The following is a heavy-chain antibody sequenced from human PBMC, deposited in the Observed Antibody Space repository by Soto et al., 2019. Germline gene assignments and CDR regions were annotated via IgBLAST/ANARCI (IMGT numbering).Heavy chain of an antibody. CDR2: ISWNSGSI. Sequence: EVQLVESGGGLLKPGRSLRLPCEALGLPFVIFAMHWVRQAPGRGLGWVSGISWNSGSIGYADSVKGRFTISRDNAKNSLYLQMNSLRAEDTALYYCAKDSFPRGDYYYMDVWGKGTTVTVSS. V-gene: IGHV3-9*01. J-gene: IGHJ6*03. CDR3: AKDSFPRGDYYYMDV. CDR1: GLPFVIFA.